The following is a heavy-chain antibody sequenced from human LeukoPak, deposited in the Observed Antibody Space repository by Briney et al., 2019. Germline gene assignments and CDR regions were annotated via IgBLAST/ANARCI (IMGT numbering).Heavy chain of an antibody. D-gene: IGHD3-9*01. V-gene: IGHV3-48*03. J-gene: IGHJ4*02. CDR3: ARGWRYFDW. Sequence: GGSLRLSCAASGFTFSSYEMNWVRQAPGKGLEWVSYISSSGSTRYYADSVKGRFTISRDNAKNSLYLQMNSLRAEDTAVYYCARGWRYFDWWGQGTLVTVSS. CDR2: ISSSGSTR. CDR1: GFTFSSYE.